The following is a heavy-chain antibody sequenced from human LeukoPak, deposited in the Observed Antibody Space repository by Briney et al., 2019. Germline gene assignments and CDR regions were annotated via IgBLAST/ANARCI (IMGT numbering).Heavy chain of an antibody. Sequence: GGSLRLSCTASGFTFSGYSMNWIRPAPGKGLEWVSSFGTRSTSIYHAGSVKGRFAISRDNAKNSLYLQMNSLRAEDTALYYCAREVSEGFDFWGQGTLVTVSS. CDR2: FGTRSTSI. CDR3: AREVSEGFDF. V-gene: IGHV3-21*01. D-gene: IGHD3-22*01. J-gene: IGHJ4*02. CDR1: GFTFSGYS.